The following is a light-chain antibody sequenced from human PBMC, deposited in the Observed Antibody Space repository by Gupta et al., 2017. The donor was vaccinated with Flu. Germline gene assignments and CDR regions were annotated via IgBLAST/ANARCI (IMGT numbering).Light chain of an antibody. J-gene: IGLJ2*01. V-gene: IGLV2-11*01. CDR1: SNDDRAYDY. Sequence: GQACAISCTGTSNDDRAYDYVTWHQQHPVQGPAIVIYSCIRRPSGVAGRCAGSKSGNTSSLTLSGGQTGDEADYHGNADGDAVVFGGGTRLTVL. CDR3: NADGDAVV. CDR2: SCI.